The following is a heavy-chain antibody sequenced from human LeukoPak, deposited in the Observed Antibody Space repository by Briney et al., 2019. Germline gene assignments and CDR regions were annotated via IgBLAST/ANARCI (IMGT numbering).Heavy chain of an antibody. J-gene: IGHJ4*02. D-gene: IGHD2-2*02. CDR1: GYSIGSGYC. CDR2: IYHSGST. Sequence: SETLSLTCAVSGYSIGSGYCWGWIRQPPGKGLEWIGSIYHSGSTYYNPSLKSRVTISVDTSKNQFSLKLSSVTAADTAVYYCARRICSSTSCYTGQFDYWGQGTLVTVSS. V-gene: IGHV4-38-2*01. CDR3: ARRICSSTSCYTGQFDY.